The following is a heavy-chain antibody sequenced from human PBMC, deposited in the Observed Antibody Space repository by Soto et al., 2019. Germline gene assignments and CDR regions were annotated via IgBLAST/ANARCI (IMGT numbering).Heavy chain of an antibody. J-gene: IGHJ4*02. CDR3: AKDVKDIVVVVAATFDY. Sequence: PGGSLRLSCAASGFTFSSYAMSWVRQAPGKGLEWVSAISGSGGSTYYADSVKGRFTISRDNSKNTLYLQMNSLRAEDTAVYYCAKDVKDIVVVVAATFDYWGQGTLVTVSS. D-gene: IGHD2-15*01. V-gene: IGHV3-23*01. CDR1: GFTFSSYA. CDR2: ISGSGGST.